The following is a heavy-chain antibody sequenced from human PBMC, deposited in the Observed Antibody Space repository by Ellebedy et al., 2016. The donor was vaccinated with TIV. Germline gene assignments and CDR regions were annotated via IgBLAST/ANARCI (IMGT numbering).Heavy chain of an antibody. Sequence: GGSLRLSXAASGFTFSSYAMSWVRQAPGKGLEWVSAISGSGGSTYYADSVKGRFTISRDNSKNTLYLQMNSLRAEDTAVYYCTGSFDYYYYGMDVWGQGTTVTVSS. J-gene: IGHJ6*02. V-gene: IGHV3-23*01. D-gene: IGHD1-14*01. CDR2: ISGSGGST. CDR1: GFTFSSYA. CDR3: TGSFDYYYYGMDV.